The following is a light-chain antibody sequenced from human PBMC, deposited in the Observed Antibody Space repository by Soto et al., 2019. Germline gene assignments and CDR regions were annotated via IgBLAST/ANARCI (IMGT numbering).Light chain of an antibody. CDR3: LQSSRYPWT. Sequence: DIQMTQSPSAMSASVGDRVTISCRASQGIGNYLAWFQQKPGKVPKRLIYGISSLQSGVPSRFSGSGSGTECTLTINSLQPEDVATYYCLQSSRYPWTFGQGTKVEIK. CDR1: QGIGNY. J-gene: IGKJ1*01. CDR2: GIS. V-gene: IGKV1-17*03.